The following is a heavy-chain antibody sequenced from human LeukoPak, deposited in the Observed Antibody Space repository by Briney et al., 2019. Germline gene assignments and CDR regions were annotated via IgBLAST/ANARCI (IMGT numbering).Heavy chain of an antibody. D-gene: IGHD1-26*01. Sequence: SETLSLTCAVYGGSFSGYYWSWIRQPPGKGLEWIGEINHSGSTNYNPSLKSRVTISVDTSKNQFSLKLSSVTAADTAAYYCARLSRYSGSYYYYYYYMDVWGKGTTVTVSS. CDR3: ARLSRYSGSYYYYYYYMDV. CDR1: GGSFSGYY. CDR2: INHSGST. V-gene: IGHV4-34*01. J-gene: IGHJ6*03.